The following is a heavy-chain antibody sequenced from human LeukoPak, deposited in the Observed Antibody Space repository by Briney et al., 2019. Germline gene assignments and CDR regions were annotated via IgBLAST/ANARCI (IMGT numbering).Heavy chain of an antibody. Sequence: PSETLSLTCTVSGGSISSYYWCWIRQPPGRGLEWIGYIYYSGSTNYNPSLKSRVTISVDTSKNQFSLKLSSVTAADTAVYYCARIGNGYFDYWGQGTLVTVSS. CDR1: GGSISSYY. D-gene: IGHD4-23*01. CDR3: ARIGNGYFDY. J-gene: IGHJ4*02. V-gene: IGHV4-59*01. CDR2: IYYSGST.